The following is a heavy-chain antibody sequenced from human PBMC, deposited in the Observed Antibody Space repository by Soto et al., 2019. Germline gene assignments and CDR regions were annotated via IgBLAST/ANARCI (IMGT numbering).Heavy chain of an antibody. J-gene: IGHJ3*02. D-gene: IGHD3-22*01. CDR1: GFTFSSYA. CDR2: ISYDGSNK. CDR3: ARWGPDSSGSHGAFDI. Sequence: QVQLVESGGGVVQPGRSLRLSCAASGFTFSSYAMHWVRQAPGKGLEWVAVISYDGSNKYYADSVKGRFTISRDNSKNTLYLQMNSVRAEDTAVYYCARWGPDSSGSHGAFDIWGQGTMVTVSS. V-gene: IGHV3-30-3*01.